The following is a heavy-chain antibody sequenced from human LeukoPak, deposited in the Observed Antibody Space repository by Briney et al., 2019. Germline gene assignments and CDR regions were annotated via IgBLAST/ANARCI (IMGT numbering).Heavy chain of an antibody. CDR2: INHSGST. CDR3: ARRGSYSNYFDYYYYYMDV. D-gene: IGHD4-11*01. Sequence: SETLSLTCAAYGGSFSGYYWSWIRQPPGKGLEWIGEINHSGSTNYNPSLKSRVTISVDTSKNQFSLKLSSVTAADTAVYYCARRGSYSNYFDYYYYYMDVWGKGTTVTVSS. CDR1: GGSFSGYY. J-gene: IGHJ6*03. V-gene: IGHV4-34*01.